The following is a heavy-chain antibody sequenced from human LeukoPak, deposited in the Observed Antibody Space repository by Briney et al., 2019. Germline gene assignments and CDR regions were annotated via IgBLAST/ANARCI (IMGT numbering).Heavy chain of an antibody. CDR2: INPNSGGT. CDR1: GYTFTGYY. J-gene: IGHJ5*02. CDR3: ARLPHSSGWYGGWFDP. D-gene: IGHD6-19*01. Sequence: ASVKVSCKASGYTFTGYYMHWVRQAPGQGLEWMGWINPNSGGTNYAQKFQGRVTMTRDTSISTAYMELSRLRSDDTAVYYCARLPHSSGWYGGWFDPWGQGTLVTVSS. V-gene: IGHV1-2*02.